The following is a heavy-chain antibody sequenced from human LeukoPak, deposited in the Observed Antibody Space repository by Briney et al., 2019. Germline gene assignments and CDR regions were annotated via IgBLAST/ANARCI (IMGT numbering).Heavy chain of an antibody. J-gene: IGHJ4*02. Sequence: PGGSLRLSCAASGFTFSSYSMSWVRQAPGKGLEWVSAISSSGGNTYYADSVKGRFTISRDNSKNTLYLHVDSLRAEDSALYYCARSPPRDILTGFYFYFDYWGQGTLVSVSS. CDR1: GFTFSSYS. CDR3: ARSPPRDILTGFYFYFDY. D-gene: IGHD3-9*01. CDR2: ISSSGGNT. V-gene: IGHV3-23*01.